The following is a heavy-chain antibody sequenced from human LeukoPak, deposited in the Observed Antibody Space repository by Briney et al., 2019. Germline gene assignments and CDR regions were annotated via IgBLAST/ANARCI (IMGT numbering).Heavy chain of an antibody. D-gene: IGHD6-6*01. J-gene: IGHJ4*02. CDR2: IIPIFGTA. CDR3: ASFIAARPGWYFDY. Sequence: SVKVSCKASGGTFSSYAISWVRQAPGQGLEWMGGIIPIFGTANYAQKFQGRVTITTDESTSTAYMELGSLRSEDTAVYYCASFIAARPGWYFDYWGQGTLVTVSS. CDR1: GGTFSSYA. V-gene: IGHV1-69*05.